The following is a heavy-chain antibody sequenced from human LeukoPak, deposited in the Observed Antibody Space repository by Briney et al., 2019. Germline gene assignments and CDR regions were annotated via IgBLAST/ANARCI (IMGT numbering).Heavy chain of an antibody. CDR3: ARGEWLRLRKGFDY. CDR2: IRYDGSNK. CDR1: GFTFSSYG. V-gene: IGHV3-30*02. D-gene: IGHD5-12*01. J-gene: IGHJ4*02. Sequence: GGSLRLSRAASGFTFSSYGMHWVRQAPGKGLEWVAFIRYDGSNKYYADSVKGRFTISRDNPKNTLYLQMNSLRAEDTAVYYCARGEWLRLRKGFDYWGQGTLVTVSS.